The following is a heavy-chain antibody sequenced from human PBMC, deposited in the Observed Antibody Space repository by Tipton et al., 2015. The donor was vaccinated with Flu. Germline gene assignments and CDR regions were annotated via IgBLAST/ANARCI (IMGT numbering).Heavy chain of an antibody. V-gene: IGHV4-59*06. J-gene: IGHJ6*02. CDR2: ISDSGKT. Sequence: TLSLTCTVSGGSLSSYYWSWIRQPAGKGLEWMGYISDSGKTYYNPSLNSRVTISLDTSKNQFSLVMNSVTAADTAVYYCGTYCGGDCYRAPIYYYGLDVWGQGTTVTASS. D-gene: IGHD2-21*02. CDR3: GTYCGGDCYRAPIYYYGLDV. CDR1: GGSLSSYY.